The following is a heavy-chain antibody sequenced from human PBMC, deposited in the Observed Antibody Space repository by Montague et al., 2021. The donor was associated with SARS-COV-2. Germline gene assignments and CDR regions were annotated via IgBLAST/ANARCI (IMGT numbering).Heavy chain of an antibody. V-gene: IGHV4-61*09. CDR1: GDSMTSGSYF. CDR2: IQTSGTS. D-gene: IGHD2-8*01. J-gene: IGHJ6*02. Sequence: TLSLTCSVSGDSMTSGSYFWTWIRRPAGKGLEWIGHIQTSGTSNYNPSLRNRITLSIDTSRSQFSLELRSVTAGDTAVYYCARDRPESWRISPGLAGLFATVVHSASGMDVWGQGTTVTVS. CDR3: ARDRPESWRISPGLAGLFATVVHSASGMDV.